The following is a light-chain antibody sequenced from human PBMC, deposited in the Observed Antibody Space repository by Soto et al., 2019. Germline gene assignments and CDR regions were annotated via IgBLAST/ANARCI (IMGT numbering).Light chain of an antibody. V-gene: IGKV4-1*01. CDR2: WAS. Sequence: VLTQSPTSLAVFLAGRPTANCSSSQSVLDNSTNKGSLAWYQKKPGHPPKLLVHWASVREAGVPDRFSGGGSGTDFTLTISSLQAEDVAVYYCHQYYTTPQTFGQGTQLEIK. J-gene: IGKJ2*01. CDR1: QSVLDNSTNKGS. CDR3: HQYYTTPQT.